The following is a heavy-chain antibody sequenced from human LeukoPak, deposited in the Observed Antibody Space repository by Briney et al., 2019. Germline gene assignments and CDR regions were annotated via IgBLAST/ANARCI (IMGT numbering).Heavy chain of an antibody. CDR1: GGSFGGYY. Sequence: SETLSLTCAVYGGSFGGYYWSWIRQPPGKGLEWIGEINHSGSTNYNPSLKSRVTISVDTSKNQFSLKLSSVTAADTAVYYCARGPRQWLVARRYFDLWGRGTLVTVSS. D-gene: IGHD6-19*01. CDR2: INHSGST. V-gene: IGHV4-34*01. J-gene: IGHJ2*01. CDR3: ARGPRQWLVARRYFDL.